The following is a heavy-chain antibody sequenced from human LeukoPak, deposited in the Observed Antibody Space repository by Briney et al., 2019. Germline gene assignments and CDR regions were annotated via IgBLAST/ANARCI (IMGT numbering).Heavy chain of an antibody. Sequence: GESLRLSCAGSGFIFSDFYMNWIRQAPGEGLEWLAYISPSGSYTTYGDSVKGRFVISRDNTKNSVSLQMDSLRAEDTAVYFCAGDQVSAVFDYWGQGARVTV. CDR2: ISPSGSYT. D-gene: IGHD5/OR15-5a*01. J-gene: IGHJ4*02. V-gene: IGHV3-11*05. CDR1: GFIFSDFY. CDR3: AGDQVSAVFDY.